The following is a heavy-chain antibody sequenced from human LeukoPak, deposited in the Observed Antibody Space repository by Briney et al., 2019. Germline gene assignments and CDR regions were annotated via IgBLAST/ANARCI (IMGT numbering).Heavy chain of an antibody. Sequence: GGSLRLSCAASGFTFSSYAMSWVRQAPGKGLEWVSAISGRGGSIYYADSVKGRFTISRDNAKNSLYLQMNSLRAEDTAVYYCARDMTTVTTGYYYGMDVWGQGTTVTVSS. CDR1: GFTFSSYA. CDR3: ARDMTTVTTGYYYGMDV. CDR2: ISGRGGSI. V-gene: IGHV3-23*01. D-gene: IGHD4-17*01. J-gene: IGHJ6*02.